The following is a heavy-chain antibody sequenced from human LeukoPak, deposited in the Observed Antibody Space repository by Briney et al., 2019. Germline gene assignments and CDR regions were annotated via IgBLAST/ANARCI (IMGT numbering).Heavy chain of an antibody. CDR2: IYYSGST. Sequence: SETLSLTCTVSGGSISSYYWSWIRQPPGKGLEWIGYIYYSGSTNYNPSLKSRVTISVDTSKNQFSLKLSSVTAADTAVYYCARQVMARGFDYWGQGTLVTVSS. CDR3: ARQVMARGFDY. J-gene: IGHJ4*02. V-gene: IGHV4-59*12. CDR1: GGSISSYY. D-gene: IGHD2-21*01.